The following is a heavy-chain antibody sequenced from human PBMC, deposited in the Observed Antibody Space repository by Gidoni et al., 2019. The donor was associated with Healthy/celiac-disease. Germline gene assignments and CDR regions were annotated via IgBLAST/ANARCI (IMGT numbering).Heavy chain of an antibody. Sequence: QVQLVQSGAEVKKPGASVKVSCKASGYTFTGYYMHWVRQAPGQGLEWMGWINPNSGGTNYEQKFQGRVTMTRDKSISTAYMELSRLRSDDTAVYYCARVSWGCSGGSCYSGWGQGTLVTVSS. J-gene: IGHJ4*02. D-gene: IGHD2-15*01. CDR1: GYTFTGYY. CDR2: INPNSGGT. V-gene: IGHV1-2*02. CDR3: ARVSWGCSGGSCYSG.